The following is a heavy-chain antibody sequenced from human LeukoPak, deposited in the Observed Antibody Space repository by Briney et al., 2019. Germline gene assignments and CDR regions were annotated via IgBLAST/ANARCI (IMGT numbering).Heavy chain of an antibody. Sequence: GGSLRLSCAASGFTFSIYTMNWVRQVPGEGLEWVSSISSRNTYIYYTDSVKGRFTISRDNAKSSLYLQMNSLRAEDTAVYYCARARNDFWSGYFAYWGQGTLVTVSS. V-gene: IGHV3-21*01. CDR3: ARARNDFWSGYFAY. J-gene: IGHJ4*02. D-gene: IGHD3-3*01. CDR1: GFTFSIYT. CDR2: ISSRNTYI.